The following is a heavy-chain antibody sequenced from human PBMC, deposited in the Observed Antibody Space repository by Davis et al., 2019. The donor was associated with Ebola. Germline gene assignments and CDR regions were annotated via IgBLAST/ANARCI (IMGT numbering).Heavy chain of an antibody. CDR3: ARDRSPYYYDSSPFDY. D-gene: IGHD3-22*01. CDR1: GFTFSTYS. J-gene: IGHJ4*02. V-gene: IGHV3-21*01. CDR2: ISSDSDYI. Sequence: GGSLRHSCAASGFTFSTYSMSWVRQAPGKGLEWVSSISSDSDYIYYADSAKGRFTISRDNAKNSLYLQMNSLRAEDTAVYYCARDRSPYYYDSSPFDYWGQGTLVTVSS.